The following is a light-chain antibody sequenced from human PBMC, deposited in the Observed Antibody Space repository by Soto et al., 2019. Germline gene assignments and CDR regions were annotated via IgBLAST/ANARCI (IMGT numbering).Light chain of an antibody. CDR1: SSDVGSYNR. V-gene: IGLV2-18*02. J-gene: IGLJ1*01. CDR3: SSYTSSNNYV. CDR2: EVS. Sequence: QSALTQPPSVSGSPGQSVTISCNGTSSDVGSYNRVSWYQQPLGTAPKLMIYEVSNRPSGVPDRFSGSKSGNTASLTISGLQAEDEADYYCSSYTSSNNYVFGTGTKLTVL.